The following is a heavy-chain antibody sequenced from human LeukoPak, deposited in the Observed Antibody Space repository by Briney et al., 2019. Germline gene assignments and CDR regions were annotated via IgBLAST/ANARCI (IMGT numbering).Heavy chain of an antibody. V-gene: IGHV4-59*08. CDR1: GGSIRGYY. CDR3: ARGRHYYDSSGYYHQYYFDY. CDR2: MYYSGSS. D-gene: IGHD3-22*01. J-gene: IGHJ4*02. Sequence: SETLTLTCTVSGGSIRGYYWSWIRQPPGKGLEWIAHMYYSGSSKYNPYLRSRATISRDTSKNQFSLKLSSVTAADTAVYYCARGRHYYDSSGYYHQYYFDYWGQGTLLTVSS.